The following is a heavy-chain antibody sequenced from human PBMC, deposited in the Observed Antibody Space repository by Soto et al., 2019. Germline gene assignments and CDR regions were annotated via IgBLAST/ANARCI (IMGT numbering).Heavy chain of an antibody. Sequence: PGESLKISCKGSGYSFTSYWIGWVRQMPGKGLEWMGIIYPGDSDTRYSPSFQGQVTISADKSISTAYLQWSSLKASDTAMYYCARQGGTSKRNYYYYYMDVWGKGTTVTVSS. D-gene: IGHD1-1*01. CDR2: IYPGDSDT. CDR3: ARQGGTSKRNYYYYYMDV. J-gene: IGHJ6*03. V-gene: IGHV5-51*01. CDR1: GYSFTSYW.